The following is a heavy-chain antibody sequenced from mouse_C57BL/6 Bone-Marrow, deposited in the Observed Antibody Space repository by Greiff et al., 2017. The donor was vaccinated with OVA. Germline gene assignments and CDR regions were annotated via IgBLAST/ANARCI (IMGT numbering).Heavy chain of an antibody. J-gene: IGHJ3*01. CDR1: GYTITSYW. CDR2: IGPSDSYT. V-gene: IGHV1-69*01. D-gene: IGHD2-2*01. CDR3: ARGGYDVAY. Sequence: QVQLQQPGAELVMPGASVKLSCKASGYTITSYWMHWVKQSPGQGLEWIGEIGPSDSYTNYNQQNKGKSTLTVDKSSRTAYMQLSSLTSEDAAVYYGARGGYDVAYWGQGPLVTVSA.